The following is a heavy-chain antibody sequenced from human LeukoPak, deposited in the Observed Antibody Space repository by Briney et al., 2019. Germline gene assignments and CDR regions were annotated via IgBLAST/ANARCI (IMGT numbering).Heavy chain of an antibody. CDR1: GFTFGNYS. Sequence: PGGSLRLSCAASGFTFGNYSMNWVRQAPGNGLEWVSYIRSSGGTIYYTDSVKGRFTISRDNAKNSLYLQMNSLRAEDTAVYYCVREGRWQQLGAFDIWGQGTMVTVSS. CDR2: IRSSGGTI. D-gene: IGHD5-24*01. J-gene: IGHJ3*02. V-gene: IGHV3-48*04. CDR3: VREGRWQQLGAFDI.